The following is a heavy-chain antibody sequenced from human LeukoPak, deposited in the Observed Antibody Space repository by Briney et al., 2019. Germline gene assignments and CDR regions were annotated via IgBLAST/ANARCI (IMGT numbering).Heavy chain of an antibody. CDR2: IYYSGST. Sequence: PSETLSLTCTVSGGSISSSSYYWGWIRQPPGKGLEWIGSIYYSGSTYYNPSLKSRVTISVDTSENQFSLKLSSVTAADTAVYYCARRPYDYVWGSYRSYYMDVWGKGTTVTVSS. CDR1: GGSISSSSYY. D-gene: IGHD3-16*02. J-gene: IGHJ6*03. CDR3: ARRPYDYVWGSYRSYYMDV. V-gene: IGHV4-39*01.